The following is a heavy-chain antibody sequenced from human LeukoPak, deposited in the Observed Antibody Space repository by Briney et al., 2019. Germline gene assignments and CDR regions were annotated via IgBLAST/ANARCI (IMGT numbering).Heavy chain of an antibody. V-gene: IGHV3-48*02. Sequence: PGRSLRLSCAASGFTFRNYGMHWVRQAPGKGLEWVSYISSSSTTIYYADSVKGRFTISRENAKNSLYLQMNSLRDEDTAVYYCARDLIRYFDYWGQGTLVTVSS. D-gene: IGHD3-16*01. CDR1: GFTFRNYG. J-gene: IGHJ4*02. CDR2: ISSSSTTI. CDR3: ARDLIRYFDY.